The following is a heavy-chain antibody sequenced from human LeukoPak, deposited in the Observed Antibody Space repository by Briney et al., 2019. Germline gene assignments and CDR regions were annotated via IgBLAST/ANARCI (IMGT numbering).Heavy chain of an antibody. Sequence: GGSLRLSCAVSGFTFHDYAMYWVRQPPGKGLEWVSGITWHSGGIVYADSVKGRFTISRDNAKNSLFLQMNSLRTEDRALYYCGKEIGSRDDDWGQGTLVTVSS. D-gene: IGHD6-13*01. CDR1: GFTFHDYA. J-gene: IGHJ4*02. CDR2: ITWHSGGI. CDR3: GKEIGSRDDD. V-gene: IGHV3-9*01.